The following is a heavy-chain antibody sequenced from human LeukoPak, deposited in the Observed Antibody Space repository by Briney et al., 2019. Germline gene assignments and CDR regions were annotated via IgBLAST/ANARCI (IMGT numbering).Heavy chain of an antibody. CDR3: ARAATIAGMDV. V-gene: IGHV4-59*01. Sequence: SETLSLTCTVSGGSISSYYRSWIRQPPGKGLEWIGYIYYSGSTNYNPSLKSRVTISVDTSKNQFSLKLSSVTAADTAVYYCARAATIAGMDVWGQGTTVTVSS. CDR2: IYYSGST. CDR1: GGSISSYY. D-gene: IGHD5-24*01. J-gene: IGHJ6*02.